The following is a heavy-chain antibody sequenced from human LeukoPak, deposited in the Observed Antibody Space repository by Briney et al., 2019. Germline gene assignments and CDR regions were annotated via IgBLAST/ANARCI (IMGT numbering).Heavy chain of an antibody. J-gene: IGHJ4*02. CDR3: ARDLPARYDSSGYYNY. V-gene: IGHV3-53*01. Sequence: PGGSLRLSCTVSGFTVSSDSMSWVRQAPGKGLEWVPFIYSGGSTHYSDSVKGRFTISRDNSKNTLYLQMNSLRAEDTAVYYCARDLPARYDSSGYYNYWGQGTLVTVSS. CDR1: GFTVSSDS. D-gene: IGHD3-22*01. CDR2: IYSGGST.